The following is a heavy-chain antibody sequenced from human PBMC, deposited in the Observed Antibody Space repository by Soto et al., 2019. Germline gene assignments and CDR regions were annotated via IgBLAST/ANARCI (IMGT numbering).Heavy chain of an antibody. CDR1: GGTFSSYA. D-gene: IGHD2-8*01. CDR2: LIPTFGSP. Sequence: QVQLVQSGAEVKKPGSSVKVSCKASGGTFSSYAISWVRQAPGQGLEWMGVLIPTFGSPNYAQRFQGRVTSTADEYPTSTFMELSSLRSEDTAVYYCARDERYCTSGVCPYALDVWGQGNTITVSS. CDR3: ARDERYCTSGVCPYALDV. J-gene: IGHJ6*02. V-gene: IGHV1-69*01.